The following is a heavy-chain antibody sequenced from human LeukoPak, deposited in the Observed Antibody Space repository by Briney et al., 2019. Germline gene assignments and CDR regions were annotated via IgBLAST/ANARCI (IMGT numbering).Heavy chain of an antibody. Sequence: PGGSLRLSCAASGFTFSSYAMSWVRQAPGKGLEWVAVISYDGSNKYYADSVKGRFTISRDNSKNTLYLQMNSLRAEDTAVYYCAKDKRVLRFLEWETDYYYGMDVWGQGTTVTVSS. CDR2: ISYDGSNK. CDR1: GFTFSSYA. V-gene: IGHV3-30*18. D-gene: IGHD3-3*01. J-gene: IGHJ6*02. CDR3: AKDKRVLRFLEWETDYYYGMDV.